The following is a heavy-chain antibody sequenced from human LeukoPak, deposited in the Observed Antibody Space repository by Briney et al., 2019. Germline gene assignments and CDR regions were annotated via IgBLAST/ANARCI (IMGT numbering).Heavy chain of an antibody. CDR1: GFIFSSYA. Sequence: PGGSLRLSCAGSGFIFSSYAIHWVRQAPGKGLENVSAISGNGDRTYYASSVKGRFTISRDNSKSTLFLQMGSPRPEDMAVYYCARGSYCGGDCYPPAAFDTWGQGTLVTVSS. CDR2: ISGNGDRT. J-gene: IGHJ5*02. CDR3: ARGSYCGGDCYPPAAFDT. D-gene: IGHD2-21*02. V-gene: IGHV3-64*01.